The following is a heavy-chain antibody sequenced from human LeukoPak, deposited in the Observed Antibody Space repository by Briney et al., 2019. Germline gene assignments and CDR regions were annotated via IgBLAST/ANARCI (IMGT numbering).Heavy chain of an antibody. CDR2: IYSGGST. Sequence: GGSLRLSCAASRFTVSSNYMSWVRQAPGKGLEWVSVIYSGGSTYYADSVKGRFTISRDNSKNTLYLQMNSLRAEDTAVYYCARAPAMVPSDFDYWGQGTLVTVSS. CDR3: ARAPAMVPSDFDY. CDR1: RFTVSSNY. D-gene: IGHD5-18*01. V-gene: IGHV3-53*01. J-gene: IGHJ4*02.